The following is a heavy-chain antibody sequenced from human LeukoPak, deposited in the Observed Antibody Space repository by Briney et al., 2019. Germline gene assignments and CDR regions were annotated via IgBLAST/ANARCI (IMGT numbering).Heavy chain of an antibody. V-gene: IGHV4-34*01. J-gene: IGHJ4*02. CDR2: INHSGSN. D-gene: IGHD4-11*01. Sequence: PSETLSLTCAVYGGSFSGYYWSWLRQPPGKGLEWIGEINHSGSNNYNPSLKSRVTISVDTSKNQFSLKLSSVTAADTAVYYCARDDYSNYGLDDWGQGTLVTVSS. CDR1: GGSFSGYY. CDR3: ARDDYSNYGLDD.